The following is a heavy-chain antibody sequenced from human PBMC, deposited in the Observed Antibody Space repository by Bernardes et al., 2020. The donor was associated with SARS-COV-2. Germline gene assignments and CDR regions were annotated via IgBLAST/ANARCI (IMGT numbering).Heavy chain of an antibody. V-gene: IGHV4-59*01. CDR1: GGSISSYY. J-gene: IGHJ6*02. D-gene: IGHD6-13*01. Sequence: TLSLTCTVSGGSISSYYWSWIRQPPGKGLEWIGYIYYSGSTNYNPSLKSRVTISVDTSKNQFSLKLSSVTAADTAVYYCARDSSSWFTRGGYYYYGMDVWGQGTTVTVSS. CDR2: IYYSGST. CDR3: ARDSSSWFTRGGYYYYGMDV.